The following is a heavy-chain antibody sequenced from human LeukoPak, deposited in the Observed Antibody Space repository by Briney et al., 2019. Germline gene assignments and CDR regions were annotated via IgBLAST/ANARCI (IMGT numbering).Heavy chain of an antibody. J-gene: IGHJ4*02. CDR1: GFTFDDYA. V-gene: IGHV3-9*01. CDR3: AKGGDYGDYFDY. Sequence: GGSLRLSCAAPGFTFDDYAMHWVRQAPGKGLEWVSGISWNSGSIGYADSVKGRFTISRDNAKNSLSLQMNSLRAEDTAFYYCAKGGDYGDYFDYWGQGTLVTVSS. D-gene: IGHD4-17*01. CDR2: ISWNSGSI.